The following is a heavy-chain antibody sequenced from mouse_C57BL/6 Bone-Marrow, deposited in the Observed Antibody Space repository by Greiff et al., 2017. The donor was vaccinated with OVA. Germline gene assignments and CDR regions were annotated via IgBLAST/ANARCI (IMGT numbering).Heavy chain of an antibody. V-gene: IGHV5-4*01. CDR2: ISDGGSYT. J-gene: IGHJ2*01. Sequence: EVQVVESGGGLVKPGGSLKLSCAASGFTFSSYAMSWVRQTPEKRLGWVATISDGGSYTYYPDNVKGRFTISRDNAKNNRYLQMSHLKAEDTAMYYCARHNWDWYWGQGTTLTVSS. CDR1: GFTFSSYA. CDR3: ARHNWDWY. D-gene: IGHD4-1*01.